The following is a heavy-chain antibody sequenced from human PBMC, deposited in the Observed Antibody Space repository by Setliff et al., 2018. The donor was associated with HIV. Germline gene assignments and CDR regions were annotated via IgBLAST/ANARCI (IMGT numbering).Heavy chain of an antibody. CDR3: ARDSCSSTSCPNWFDP. D-gene: IGHD2-2*01. Sequence: GASVKVSCKGSGYIFNTNGISWVRQAPGQGLEWMGWISAYNGNTNYAQRFQGRVTMTTDTSTSTAYMELRSLRSDDTAVYFCARDSCSSTSCPNWFDPWGQGTLVTVPS. CDR1: GYIFNTNG. CDR2: ISAYNGNT. V-gene: IGHV1-18*01. J-gene: IGHJ5*02.